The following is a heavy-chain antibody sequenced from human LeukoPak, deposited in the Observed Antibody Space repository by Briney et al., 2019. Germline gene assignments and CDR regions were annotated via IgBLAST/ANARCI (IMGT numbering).Heavy chain of an antibody. D-gene: IGHD5-24*01. CDR3: ARDGRGWLQLEAFFDH. CDR1: GFTFNNYV. Sequence: GGSLRLSCAASGFTFNNYVLHWVRQAPGKGLEWVAVISSDGTKNYYADSVKGRFTISRDNSRNTLFLQMNSLTVEDTPVYYCARDGRGWLQLEAFFDHWGQGTLVTVSS. CDR2: ISSDGTKN. V-gene: IGHV3-30*03. J-gene: IGHJ4*02.